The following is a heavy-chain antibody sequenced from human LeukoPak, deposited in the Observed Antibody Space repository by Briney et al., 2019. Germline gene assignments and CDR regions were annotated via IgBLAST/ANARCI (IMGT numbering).Heavy chain of an antibody. CDR3: AKGTGTTFHRYHGMDV. J-gene: IGHJ6*02. V-gene: IGHV3-30*18. Sequence: PGGSLRLSCAASGFTFSSYGMYWVRQAPGKGLEWVTTISYDGSKKYYADSVKGRFTISRDNSKNTLDLQMNSLRAEDTAVYYCAKGTGTTFHRYHGMDVWGQGTTVTVSS. D-gene: IGHD1-1*01. CDR2: ISYDGSKK. CDR1: GFTFSSYG.